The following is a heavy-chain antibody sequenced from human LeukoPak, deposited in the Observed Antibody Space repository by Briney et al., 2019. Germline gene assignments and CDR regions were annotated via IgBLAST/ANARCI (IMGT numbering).Heavy chain of an antibody. CDR1: GFTFSSYG. Sequence: GGSLRLSCAASGFTFSSYGMSWVRQAPGKGLGWVSAISGSGGSTYYADSVKGRFTISRDNSKNTLYLQMNSLRAEDTAVYYCAKDLATYYYDSSGYFDYWGQGTLVTVSP. D-gene: IGHD3-22*01. CDR2: ISGSGGST. V-gene: IGHV3-23*01. J-gene: IGHJ4*02. CDR3: AKDLATYYYDSSGYFDY.